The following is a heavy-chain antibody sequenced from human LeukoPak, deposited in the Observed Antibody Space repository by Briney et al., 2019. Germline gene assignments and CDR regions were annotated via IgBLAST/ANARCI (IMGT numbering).Heavy chain of an antibody. J-gene: IGHJ4*02. CDR1: GYTFSSYA. V-gene: IGHV3-23*01. D-gene: IGHD5-24*01. Sequence: GGSLRLSCAACGYTFSSYAMNWVRQAPGKGLEWVSAISGSGSSTYYADSVKGRFTISRDNSKNTLYLQMNSLRAEDTAVYYCAKRQTERDFAYWGQGTLVTVSS. CDR3: AKRQTERDFAY. CDR2: ISGSGSST.